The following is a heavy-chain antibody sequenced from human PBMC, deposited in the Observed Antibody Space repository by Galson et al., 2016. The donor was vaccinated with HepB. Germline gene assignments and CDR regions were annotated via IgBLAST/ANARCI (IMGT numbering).Heavy chain of an antibody. CDR3: ARDRQYSSSWPRRTYYYRMDV. CDR2: INSGGST. D-gene: IGHD6-13*01. CDR1: GFIVSSYH. Sequence: SLRLSCAASGFIVSSYHINWVRQAPGKGLEWVSLINSGGSTYYADSVKGRFTSSRDNSKNTVYLQMNSLRVEDTAVYYCARDRQYSSSWPRRTYYYRMDVWGQGTTVTVSS. J-gene: IGHJ6*02. V-gene: IGHV3-66*01.